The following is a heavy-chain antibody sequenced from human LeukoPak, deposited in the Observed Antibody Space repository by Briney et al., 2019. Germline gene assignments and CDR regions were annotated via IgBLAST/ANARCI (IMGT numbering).Heavy chain of an antibody. J-gene: IGHJ6*02. Sequence: ASVKVSCKASGYTFTGYYMHWVRQAPGQGLEWMGWINPNSGGTNYAQKFQGRVTMTRDTPISTAYMELSRLRSDDTAGYYWSGGRRSGGFPIWLYGKGGLGQGTTVTVSS. D-gene: IGHD3-10*01. CDR1: GYTFTGYY. CDR2: INPNSGGT. V-gene: IGHV1-2*02. CDR3: SGGRRSGGFPIWLYGKGG.